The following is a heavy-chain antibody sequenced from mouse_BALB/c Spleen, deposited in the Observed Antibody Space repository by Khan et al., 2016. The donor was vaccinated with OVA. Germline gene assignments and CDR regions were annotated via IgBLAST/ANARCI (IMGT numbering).Heavy chain of an antibody. Sequence: QVQLQQSGAELARPGASVKMSCKASGYTFTSYTMHWIKQRPGQGLEWIGYINPNSDYTNYNQKFKDKATLTAGKSSSTAYMQLSSLTSEDSAVYCCAREGAYYRSDGWFAYWGQGTLVTVSA. CDR1: GYTFTSYT. CDR3: AREGAYYRSDGWFAY. V-gene: IGHV1-4*01. J-gene: IGHJ3*01. D-gene: IGHD2-14*01. CDR2: INPNSDYT.